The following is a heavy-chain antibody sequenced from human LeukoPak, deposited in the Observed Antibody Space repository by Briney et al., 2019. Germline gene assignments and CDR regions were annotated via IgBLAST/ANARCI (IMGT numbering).Heavy chain of an antibody. CDR2: INSDGSWT. CDR1: GFTFSSYS. V-gene: IGHV3-74*01. D-gene: IGHD6-19*01. Sequence: PGGSLRLSCAASGFTFSSYSMNWVRQAPGKGLVWVSHINSDGSWTSYADSVKGRFTISKDNAKNTVYLQMNSLRAEDTAVYYCANGIRHSSGWRHFDYWGQGTLVTVSS. CDR3: ANGIRHSSGWRHFDY. J-gene: IGHJ4*02.